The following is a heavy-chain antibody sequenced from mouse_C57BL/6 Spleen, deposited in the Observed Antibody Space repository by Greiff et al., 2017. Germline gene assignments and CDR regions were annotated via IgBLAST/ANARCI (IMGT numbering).Heavy chain of an antibody. D-gene: IGHD2-5*01. CDR3: SRDYYSNYDFDY. Sequence: VQLQQSGAELVKPGASVKLSCTASGFNIKDYYMHWVKQRTEQGLEWIGRIDPEDGETKYAPKFQGKATITADPSSNTANRQLISLTSEDTAVYYCSRDYYSNYDFDYWGKGTTLTVSS. CDR2: IDPEDGET. CDR1: GFNIKDYY. V-gene: IGHV14-2*01. J-gene: IGHJ2*01.